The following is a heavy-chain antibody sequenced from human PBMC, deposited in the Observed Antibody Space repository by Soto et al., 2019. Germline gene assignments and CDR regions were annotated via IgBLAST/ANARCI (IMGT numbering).Heavy chain of an antibody. V-gene: IGHV4-59*01. J-gene: IGHJ4*02. CDR2: IYNSGNT. Sequence: SETPSLTCTVSGGSISSYFWTWIRQPPGRGLEWIGYIYNSGNTNYNPSLKSRVTISVGTSKNQFSLKLSSVTAADTAVYYCAREGSGWPYSFDSWGQGALVTVSS. CDR1: GGSISSYF. CDR3: AREGSGWPYSFDS. D-gene: IGHD6-19*01.